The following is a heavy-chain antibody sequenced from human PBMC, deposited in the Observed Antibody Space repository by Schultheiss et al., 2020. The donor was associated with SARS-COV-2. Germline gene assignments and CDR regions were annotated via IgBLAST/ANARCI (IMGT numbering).Heavy chain of an antibody. J-gene: IGHJ3*02. Sequence: GESLKISCAASGFTFSSYDMHWVRQATGKGLEWVSAIGTAGDTYYPGSVKGRFTISRDNSKNTLYLQMNSLRAEDTAVYYCASSLTPVRNAFDIWGQGTMVTVSS. CDR1: GFTFSSYD. D-gene: IGHD2-8*01. V-gene: IGHV3-13*01. CDR2: IGTAGDT. CDR3: ASSLTPVRNAFDI.